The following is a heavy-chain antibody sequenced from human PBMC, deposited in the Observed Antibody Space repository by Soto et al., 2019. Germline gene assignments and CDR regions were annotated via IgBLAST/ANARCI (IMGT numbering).Heavy chain of an antibody. J-gene: IGHJ4*02. Sequence: EVQLVESGGGLVQPGGSLRLSCAASGFTVSTNYMNWVRQAPGKGLEWVSVIYSGGSTYYAHSVKGRFTISRDNSKNTLFLQMSGLRAEGAAVYCCARGEPHHYFDYWGQGTLVTVSS. V-gene: IGHV3-66*01. D-gene: IGHD3-16*01. CDR3: ARGEPHHYFDY. CDR2: IYSGGST. CDR1: GFTVSTNY.